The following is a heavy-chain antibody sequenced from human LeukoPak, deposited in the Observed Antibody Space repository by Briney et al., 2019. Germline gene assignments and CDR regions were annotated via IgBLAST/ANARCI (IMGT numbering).Heavy chain of an antibody. CDR3: ARDHGYFDWLGY. Sequence: TGGSLRLSCEGSGFTFRSYAMRWVRQAPGKGLEWVAVISYDGSNKYYVDSVKGRFTISRDNSKNMLYLQMNSLRAEDTAVYYCARDHGYFDWLGYWGQGTLVTVSS. CDR2: ISYDGSNK. V-gene: IGHV3-30-3*01. J-gene: IGHJ4*02. CDR1: GFTFRSYA. D-gene: IGHD3-9*01.